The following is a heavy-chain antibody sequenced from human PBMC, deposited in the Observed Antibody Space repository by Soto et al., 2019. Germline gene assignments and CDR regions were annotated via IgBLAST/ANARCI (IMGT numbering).Heavy chain of an antibody. CDR2: IGGSGAGT. Sequence: EVQLLESGGGLVQPGGSLRLSCAASGFTFSSYAMSWVRQAPGKGLEWVSGIGGSGAGTNYADSVKGRFTISRDNSKNTLYLQMSILRAEDTAVYYGARGGGIAVAGTHLDYWGQGTLVTVSS. J-gene: IGHJ4*02. CDR3: ARGGGIAVAGTHLDY. CDR1: GFTFSSYA. D-gene: IGHD6-19*01. V-gene: IGHV3-23*01.